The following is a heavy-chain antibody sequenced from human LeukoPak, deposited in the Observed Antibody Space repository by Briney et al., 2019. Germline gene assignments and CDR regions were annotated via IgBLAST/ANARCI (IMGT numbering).Heavy chain of an antibody. Sequence: ASVKVSCKASGYSFTGYYIHWVRQAPGQGLEWMGVINPSGGSTSYAQKFQGRVTMTRDTSTSTVYIELSSLRSEDTAVYYCARVATVNAFDIWGQGTMVTVSS. J-gene: IGHJ3*02. D-gene: IGHD5-12*01. CDR2: INPSGGST. V-gene: IGHV1-46*01. CDR3: ARVATVNAFDI. CDR1: GYSFTGYY.